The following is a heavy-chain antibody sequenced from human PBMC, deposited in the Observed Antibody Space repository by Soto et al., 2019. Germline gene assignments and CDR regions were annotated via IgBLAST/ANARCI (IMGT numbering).Heavy chain of an antibody. CDR2: ISWNSGGI. V-gene: IGHV3-9*01. D-gene: IGHD2-21*01. CDR3: LKEFVIFSNADPAFDI. Sequence: EVQLVESGGDLVQPGRSLRLSCAASGFIFHDYAMHWVRQAPGKGLEWVSYISWNSGGIGYADSVKGRFTIYRDNAKNSLHLQINSLRAEDTALYYCLKEFVIFSNADPAFDIWGPGTMVTVSS. J-gene: IGHJ3*02. CDR1: GFIFHDYA.